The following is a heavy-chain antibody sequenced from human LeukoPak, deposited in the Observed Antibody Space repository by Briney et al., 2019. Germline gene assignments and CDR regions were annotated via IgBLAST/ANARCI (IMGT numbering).Heavy chain of an antibody. Sequence: ASVKVSCKASGYTFSNHGIHWVRQAPGHGLEWMGWISGINTNTNYAQKVQGRVTMTADTSTATAYMELRSLRSDDTAVYYCARARFSSRNRDGYLDSWGEGTLVTVSS. D-gene: IGHD6-13*01. CDR1: GYTFSNHG. CDR2: ISGINTNT. J-gene: IGHJ4*02. CDR3: ARARFSSRNRDGYLDS. V-gene: IGHV1-18*01.